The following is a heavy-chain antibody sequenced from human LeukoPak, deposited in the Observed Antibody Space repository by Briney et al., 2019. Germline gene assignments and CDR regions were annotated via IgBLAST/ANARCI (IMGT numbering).Heavy chain of an antibody. J-gene: IGHJ4*02. CDR1: GFTFSSYG. V-gene: IGHV3-23*01. CDR3: AKDRPTVYSSSWLHFLDS. Sequence: PGGSLRLSCAASGFTFSSYGMIWVRHAPGKGLEWVSGISGSGGSTYLADSVKGRFTISRDNSKNTLYLEMNSLRADDTAVYYCAKDRPTVYSSSWLHFLDSWGQGTLVTVSS. D-gene: IGHD6-13*01. CDR2: ISGSGGST.